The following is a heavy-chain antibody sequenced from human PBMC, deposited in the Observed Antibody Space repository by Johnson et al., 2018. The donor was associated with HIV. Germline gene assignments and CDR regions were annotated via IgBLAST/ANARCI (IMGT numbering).Heavy chain of an antibody. CDR2: IYSGGST. V-gene: IGHV3-66*02. D-gene: IGHD1-14*01. Sequence: VQLVESGGGLVQPGGSLRLSCAASGFTVSSNYMSWVRQAPGKGLEWVSVIYSGGSTYYADSVKGRFTISRDNSKNTLYLQMNSLNTDDTAFYYCARVRPGNPHDAFDIWGQGTMVTVSS. J-gene: IGHJ3*02. CDR3: ARVRPGNPHDAFDI. CDR1: GFTVSSNY.